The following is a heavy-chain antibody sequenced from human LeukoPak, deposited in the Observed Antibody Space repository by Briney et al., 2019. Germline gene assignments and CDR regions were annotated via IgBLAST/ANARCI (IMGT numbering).Heavy chain of an antibody. CDR2: ISYDGSNK. J-gene: IGHJ4*02. D-gene: IGHD6-13*01. CDR1: GFTFSTYW. V-gene: IGHV3-30*18. CDR3: AKDPRYSSSRYFTRDGDYYFDY. Sequence: LSGGSLRLSCAASGFTFSTYWMNWVRQAPGRGLEWVAVISYDGSNKYYADSVKGRFTISRDNSKNTLYLQMNSLRAEDTAVYYCAKDPRYSSSRYFTRDGDYYFDYWGQGTLVTVSS.